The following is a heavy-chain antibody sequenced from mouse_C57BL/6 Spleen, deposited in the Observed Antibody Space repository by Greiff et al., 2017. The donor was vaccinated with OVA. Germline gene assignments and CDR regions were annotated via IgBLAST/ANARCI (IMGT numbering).Heavy chain of an antibody. V-gene: IGHV1-82*01. Sequence: VQLQQSGPELVKPGASVKISCKASGYAFSSSWMNWVKQRPGKGLEWIGRIYPGDGDTNYNGKFKGKATLTADKSSSTAYMQLSSLTSEDSAVYFCARAGDGNYGFAYWGQGTLVTVSA. CDR1: GYAFSSSW. J-gene: IGHJ3*01. CDR2: IYPGDGDT. D-gene: IGHD2-1*01. CDR3: ARAGDGNYGFAY.